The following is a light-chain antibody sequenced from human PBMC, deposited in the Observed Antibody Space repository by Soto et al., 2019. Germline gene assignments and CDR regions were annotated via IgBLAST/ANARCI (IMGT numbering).Light chain of an antibody. CDR2: DAS. Sequence: DIQMTQSPSTLSASVGDRVTITCRASQSISSWLAWYQQKPGKTPKLLIYDASSLESGVPSRFSGSGSGTEFSLTISSLQTDDFATYYCQQYNSYPGYTFGQGTKLEIK. CDR3: QQYNSYPGYT. CDR1: QSISSW. J-gene: IGKJ2*01. V-gene: IGKV1-5*01.